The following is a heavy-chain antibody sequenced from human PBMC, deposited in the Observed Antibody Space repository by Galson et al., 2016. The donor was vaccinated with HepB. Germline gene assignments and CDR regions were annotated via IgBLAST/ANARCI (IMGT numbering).Heavy chain of an antibody. CDR3: AKDLLGAYDDSSGYKDH. J-gene: IGHJ4*02. D-gene: IGHD3-22*01. Sequence: SLRLSCAASGFTFSNNAMSWVRQAPGKGLEWVSVIGASGGDTYYADSVKGRFTISRDNSKNTLYLQMNSLRAEDTAVYYCAKDLLGAYDDSSGYKDHWGQGALVTVSS. CDR1: GFTFSNNA. V-gene: IGHV3-23*01. CDR2: IGASGGDT.